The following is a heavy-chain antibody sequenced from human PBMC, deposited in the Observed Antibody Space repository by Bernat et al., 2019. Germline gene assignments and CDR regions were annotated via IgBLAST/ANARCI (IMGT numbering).Heavy chain of an antibody. J-gene: IGHJ4*02. D-gene: IGHD3-10*01. CDR1: GFTFSDYY. CDR3: ARILFYYYGSGRPMGPRHYFDY. CDR2: ISSSSSYT. V-gene: IGHV3-11*05. Sequence: QVQLVESGGGLVKPGGSLRLSCAASGFTFSDYYMSWIRQAPGKGLEWVSYISSSSSYTNYADSVKGRFTISRDNAKNSLYLQMNSLRAEDTAVYYCARILFYYYGSGRPMGPRHYFDYWGQGTLVTVSS.